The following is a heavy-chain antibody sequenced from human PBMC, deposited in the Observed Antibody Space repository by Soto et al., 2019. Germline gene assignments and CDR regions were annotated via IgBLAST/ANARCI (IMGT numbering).Heavy chain of an antibody. D-gene: IGHD1-26*01. CDR2: TSYTGNP. CDR1: GGAVASHH. CDR3: ARGIHAGFTHYFDP. J-gene: IGHJ5*02. V-gene: IGHV4-59*02. Sequence: LSXTCLFSGGAVASHHVSWIRQFPGQGLEWIAYTSYTGNPNYTPPLQSRVTLSLDTSKNQLSLKWTSMTAGDTAVYYLARGIHAGFTHYFDPWAQGNQVTVSS.